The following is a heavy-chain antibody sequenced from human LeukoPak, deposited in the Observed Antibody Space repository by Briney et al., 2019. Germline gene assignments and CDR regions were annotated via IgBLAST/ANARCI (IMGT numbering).Heavy chain of an antibody. J-gene: IGHJ4*02. CDR2: IYPGDSET. CDR3: ARSSVYYYDSSASY. D-gene: IGHD3-22*01. V-gene: IGHV5-51*01. CDR1: GYSFTTYY. Sequence: GESLKISCKGSGYSFTTYYIGWVRQMPGKGLEWVGIIYPGDSETRYSPSFQGQVTISADKSISTAYLQWSSLKASDTAMYYCARSSVYYYDSSASYWGQGTLVTVSS.